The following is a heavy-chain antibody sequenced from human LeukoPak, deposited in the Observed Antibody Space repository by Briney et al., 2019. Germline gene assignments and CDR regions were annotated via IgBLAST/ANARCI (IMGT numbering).Heavy chain of an antibody. CDR1: GGTFSSYA. D-gene: IGHD1-1*01. Sequence: SVSVSCKASGGTFSSYAISWVRQAPGRGLEWMGGIIPIFGTANYAQKFQGRVTITADESTSTAYMELSSLRSEDTAVYYCARDCEESTTGTTGFDYWGQGTLVTVSS. V-gene: IGHV1-69*01. CDR2: IIPIFGTA. CDR3: ARDCEESTTGTTGFDY. J-gene: IGHJ4*02.